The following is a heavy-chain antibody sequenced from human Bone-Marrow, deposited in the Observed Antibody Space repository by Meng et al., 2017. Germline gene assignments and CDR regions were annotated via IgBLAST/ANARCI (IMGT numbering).Heavy chain of an antibody. J-gene: IGHJ4*02. CDR2: IWYDGSNK. D-gene: IGHD6-13*01. CDR1: GFTFSSYG. Sequence: GGSLRLSCAASGFTFSSYGLHRVRQAPGKGLERVAVIWYDGSNKYYADSVKGRFTISRDNSKNTLYLQMNSLRAEDTAVYYCARPGYSSSWTLDYWGQGTLVTVSS. V-gene: IGHV3-33*01. CDR3: ARPGYSSSWTLDY.